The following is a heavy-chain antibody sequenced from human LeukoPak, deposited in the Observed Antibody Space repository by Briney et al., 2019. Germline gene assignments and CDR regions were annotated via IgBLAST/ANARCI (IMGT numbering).Heavy chain of an antibody. J-gene: IGHJ4*02. CDR2: IWYDGSTK. Sequence: PGRSLRLSCAASGFTFSNHGMHWVRRAPGKGLEWVAVIWYDGSTKYYLDSVKGRFSISRDNSKNTVHLQMNSLSAEDTAIYYCVKDYRTGSYYPDIWGRGTLVTVSS. D-gene: IGHD3-10*01. CDR3: VKDYRTGSYYPDI. CDR1: GFTFSNHG. V-gene: IGHV3-33*06.